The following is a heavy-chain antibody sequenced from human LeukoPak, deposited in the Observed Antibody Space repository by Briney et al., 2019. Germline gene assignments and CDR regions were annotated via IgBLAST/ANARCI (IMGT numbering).Heavy chain of an antibody. V-gene: IGHV4-4*02. CDR2: IYHSGST. J-gene: IGHJ4*02. Sequence: KPSGTLSLTCAVSGGSISSSNWWSWVRQPPGKGLEWIGEIYHSGSTYYNPSLKSRVTISVDTSKNQFSLKLSSVTAADTAVYYCARGGGYDSSGYYSNKNYYFDYWGQGTLVTVSS. D-gene: IGHD3-22*01. CDR1: GGSISSSNW. CDR3: ARGGGYDSSGYYSNKNYYFDY.